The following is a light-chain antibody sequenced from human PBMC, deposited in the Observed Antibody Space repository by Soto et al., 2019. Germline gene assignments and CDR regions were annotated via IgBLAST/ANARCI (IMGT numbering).Light chain of an antibody. CDR3: QQYGSSPQT. Sequence: EIVLTQSPATLSLSPGERAALSCRASQSVNTYLAWYQQKPGHAPRLLIYDASKRATGIPARFSGSGSGTDFTLTISSLEPEDFAVYYCQQYGSSPQTFGQGTKVDI. J-gene: IGKJ1*01. V-gene: IGKV3-11*01. CDR1: QSVNTY. CDR2: DAS.